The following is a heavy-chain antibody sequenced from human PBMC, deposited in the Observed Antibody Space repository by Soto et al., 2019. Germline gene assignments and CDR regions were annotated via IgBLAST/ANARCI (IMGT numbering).Heavy chain of an antibody. CDR3: AHRVLRAVFGLVSTTAIYIDF. J-gene: IGHJ4*02. V-gene: IGHV2-5*02. Sequence: QITLNESGPTVVKPTETLTLTCTFSGFSLTTSGVGVGWVRQSPGKAPEWLAFIYWDDDKRYSTSLKSRLTITKETSKNQVVLTMANVDPADTATYYCAHRVLRAVFGLVSTTAIYIDFWGQGTPVVVSS. CDR2: IYWDDDK. CDR1: GFSLTTSGVG. D-gene: IGHD3-3*01.